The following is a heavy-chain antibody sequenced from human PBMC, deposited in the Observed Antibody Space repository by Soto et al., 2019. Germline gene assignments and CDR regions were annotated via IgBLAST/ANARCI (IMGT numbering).Heavy chain of an antibody. CDR2: IYHSGST. D-gene: IGHD3-10*01. Sequence: SETLSLTCAVSGGSISSGGYSWSWIRQPPGKGLEWIGYIYHSGSTYYNPSLKSRVTISVDRSKNQFSLKLSSVTAADTAVYYCARGGKLLWFGELPQNWFDPWGQGTLVTVSS. CDR1: GGSISSGGYS. J-gene: IGHJ5*02. V-gene: IGHV4-30-2*01. CDR3: ARGGKLLWFGELPQNWFDP.